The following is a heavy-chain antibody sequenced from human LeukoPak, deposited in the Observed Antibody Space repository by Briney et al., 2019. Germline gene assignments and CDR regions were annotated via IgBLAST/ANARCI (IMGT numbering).Heavy chain of an antibody. CDR2: ISYDGNTI. CDR1: EFTFSNYA. V-gene: IGHV3-30-3*01. CDR3: ARSGGLQKFDY. Sequence: GGSLRLSCAASEFTFSNYALRWVRQAPGKGLQWVAVISYDGNTIHYADSVKGRFIISRDTSKNTLYLQMNSLRAEDTAVYYCARSGGLQKFDYWGQGTLVTVSS. J-gene: IGHJ4*02. D-gene: IGHD4-11*01.